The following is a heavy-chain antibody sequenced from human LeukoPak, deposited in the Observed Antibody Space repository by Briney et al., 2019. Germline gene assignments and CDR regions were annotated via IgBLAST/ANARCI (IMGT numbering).Heavy chain of an antibody. J-gene: IGHJ4*02. CDR1: GFTVSSNY. CDR2: ISSSSSYI. V-gene: IGHV3-21*01. Sequence: PGGSLRLSCAASGFTVSSNYMSWVRQAPGKGLEWVSSISSSSSYIYYADSVKGRFTISRDNAKKSLYLQMNSLRAEDTAVYYCARSLVPAAMDYWGQGTLVTVSS. CDR3: ARSLVPAAMDY. D-gene: IGHD2-2*01.